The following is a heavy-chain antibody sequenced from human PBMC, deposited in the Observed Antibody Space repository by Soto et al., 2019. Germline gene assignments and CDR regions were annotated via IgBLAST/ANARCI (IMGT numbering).Heavy chain of an antibody. V-gene: IGHV3-30*18. Sequence: PGGSLRLSCAASGITFSSYWMTWVRQAPGKGLEWVAIISYDGILKYYADSVKGRFTISRDTSKGAVYLQMNSPTTEDTAVYYCAKDFKVSGGHYGSLNYYYGMEVWGQGTTVTVSS. J-gene: IGHJ6*02. CDR2: ISYDGILK. CDR1: GITFSSYW. D-gene: IGHD3-10*01. CDR3: AKDFKVSGGHYGSLNYYYGMEV.